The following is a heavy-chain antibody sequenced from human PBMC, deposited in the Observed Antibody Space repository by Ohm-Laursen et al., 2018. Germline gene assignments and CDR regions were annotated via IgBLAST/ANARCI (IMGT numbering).Heavy chain of an antibody. CDR1: GYTFTGSY. CDR2: INPNNGAT. J-gene: IGHJ4*02. D-gene: IGHD6-19*01. V-gene: IGHV1-2*02. Sequence: SVKVSCKASGYTFTGSYMHWVRQAPGQGLEWMGWINPNNGATNYAQKFQGRVTMTRDTSISTAYMELSSLRSDDTAVYYCAREEDLAVAGDWGQGTLVTVSS. CDR3: AREEDLAVAGD.